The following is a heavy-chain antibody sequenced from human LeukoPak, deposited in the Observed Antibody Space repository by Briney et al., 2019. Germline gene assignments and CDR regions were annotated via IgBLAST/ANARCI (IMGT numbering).Heavy chain of an antibody. J-gene: IGHJ4*02. CDR1: GGSISSGDYY. CDR2: IYYSGST. CDR3: ARGDYDYVFDY. D-gene: IGHD3-16*01. Sequence: SETLSLTCTVSGGSISSGDYYWSWIRQPPGKGLEWIGYIYYSGSTYYNPSLKSRVTISVDTSKNQFSPKLSSVTAADTAVYYCARGDYDYVFDYWGQGTLVTVSS. V-gene: IGHV4-30-4*01.